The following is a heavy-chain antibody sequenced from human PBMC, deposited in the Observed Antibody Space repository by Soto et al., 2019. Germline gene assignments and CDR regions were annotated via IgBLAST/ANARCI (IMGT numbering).Heavy chain of an antibody. V-gene: IGHV1-46*01. J-gene: IGHJ4*02. CDR3: ARDHGFGRDEYSNDGVDY. Sequence: QVQLVQSGAEVKKPGASVKVSCKASGYTFTSYYMHWVRQAPGQGLEWMGIINPSGGSTSYAQKFQGRVTMTRDTSTSTVCMGLSSLRSEDTAVYYCARDHGFGRDEYSNDGVDYWGQGTLVTVSS. D-gene: IGHD6-6*01. CDR1: GYTFTSYY. CDR2: INPSGGST.